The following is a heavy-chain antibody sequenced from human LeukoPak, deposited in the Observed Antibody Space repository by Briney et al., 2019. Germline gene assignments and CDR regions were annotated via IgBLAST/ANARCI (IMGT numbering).Heavy chain of an antibody. CDR1: GYTFTGYY. D-gene: IGHD6-19*01. Sequence: ASVKVSCKASGYTFTGYYMHWVRQAPGQGLEWMGWINPNSGGTNYAQKFQGRVTMTRDTSISTAYMELSRLRSDDTAVYYCAGVTDSGWEFDYWGQGTLVTVSS. V-gene: IGHV1-2*02. J-gene: IGHJ4*02. CDR2: INPNSGGT. CDR3: AGVTDSGWEFDY.